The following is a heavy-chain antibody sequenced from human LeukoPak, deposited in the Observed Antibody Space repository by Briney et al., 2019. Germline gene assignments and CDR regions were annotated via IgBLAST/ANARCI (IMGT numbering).Heavy chain of an antibody. V-gene: IGHV3-74*01. CDR1: GFTFSSYW. CDR2: ISSDGRST. CDR3: ARVFSSSVWVVDY. Sequence: GGSLRLSCAASGFTFSSYWMHRVRQAPGKGLVWVSRISSDGRSTTYADSVKGRFTISRDNAKNTLYLQMNNLRADDTAVYYCARVFSSSVWVVDYWGQGTLVTVSS. J-gene: IGHJ4*02. D-gene: IGHD6-13*01.